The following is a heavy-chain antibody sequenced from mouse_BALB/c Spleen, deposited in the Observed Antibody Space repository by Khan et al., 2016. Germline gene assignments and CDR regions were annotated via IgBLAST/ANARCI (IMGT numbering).Heavy chain of an antibody. CDR1: GFNIKDTY. CDR2: IDPANGNT. CDR3: ARSPYDYDEGFAY. Sequence: VRLQQSGAELVKPGASVKLSCTASGFNIKDTYMHWVKQRPEQGLEWIGRIDPANGNTKYDPKFQGKATITADTSSNTAYLQLSILPSEDTAVYYCARSPYDYDEGFAYWGQGTLVTVSA. D-gene: IGHD2-4*01. J-gene: IGHJ3*01. V-gene: IGHV14-3*02.